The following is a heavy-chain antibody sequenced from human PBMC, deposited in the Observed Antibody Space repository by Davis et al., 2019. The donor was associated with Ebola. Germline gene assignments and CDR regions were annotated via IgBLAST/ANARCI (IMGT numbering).Heavy chain of an antibody. CDR3: AGFDYWFDP. CDR2: VYYTGST. CDR1: GGSVTSGGYS. V-gene: IGHV4-30-2*01. D-gene: IGHD5-12*01. J-gene: IGHJ5*02. Sequence: SETLSLTCTVSGGSVTSGGYSWSWIRRPPGKGLEWIGSVYYTGSTYYSPSLKSRVTVSLDTSNNQFFLTVNSVTAADTAVYYCAGFDYWFDPWGQGTLVTVSS.